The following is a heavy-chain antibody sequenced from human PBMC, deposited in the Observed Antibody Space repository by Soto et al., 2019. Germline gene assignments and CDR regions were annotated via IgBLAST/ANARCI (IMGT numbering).Heavy chain of an antibody. V-gene: IGHV3-21*01. D-gene: IGHD3-3*01. Sequence: GGSLRLSCAASGFTFSSYSMNWVRQAPGKGLEWVSSISSSSSNIYYADSVKGRFTISRDNAKNSLYLQMNSLRAEDTAVYYCARLRAVSYDFWSGYFYYYGMDVWGQGTTVTVSS. CDR2: ISSSSSNI. CDR3: ARLRAVSYDFWSGYFYYYGMDV. J-gene: IGHJ6*02. CDR1: GFTFSSYS.